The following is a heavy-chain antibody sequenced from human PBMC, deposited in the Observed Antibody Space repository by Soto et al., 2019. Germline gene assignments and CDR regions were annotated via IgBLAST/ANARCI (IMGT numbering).Heavy chain of an antibody. CDR1: GLSFICYY. CDR3: ARGRSPLR. J-gene: IGHJ4*02. CDR2: INHSGST. Sequence: SDTLSLTCAFYGLSFICYYLSWIRQPPGKGLEWIGEINHSGSTNYNPSLKSRVTISVDTSKNQFSLKLSSVTAADTAVYYCARGRSPLRWGQGTLVTVSS. D-gene: IGHD6-13*01. V-gene: IGHV4-34*01.